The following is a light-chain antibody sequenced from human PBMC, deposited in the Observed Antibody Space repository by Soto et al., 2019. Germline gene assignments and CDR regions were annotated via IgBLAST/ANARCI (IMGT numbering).Light chain of an antibody. CDR3: QQRSSWPLT. CDR2: DAS. Sequence: EIVFTQSPATLSLSPGERAPLSCRASQSVSTYLAWHQQRPGQAPRLLIYDASSRAPGTPARFSGSGSGRDFTLTISSLEPEDFAIYYCQQRSSWPLTFGGGTKVDIK. V-gene: IGKV3-11*02. J-gene: IGKJ4*01. CDR1: QSVSTY.